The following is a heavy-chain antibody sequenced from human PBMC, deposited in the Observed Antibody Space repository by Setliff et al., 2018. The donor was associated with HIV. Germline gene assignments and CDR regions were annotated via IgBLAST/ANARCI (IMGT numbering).Heavy chain of an antibody. CDR3: ARAPGVTPFDH. CDR2: VYYNGDT. CDR1: GGSISSGGYY. D-gene: IGHD2-21*02. J-gene: IGHJ4*02. Sequence: PSETLSLTCTVSGGSISSGGYYWSWIRQHPEKDLEWIGYVYYNGDTYYNPSLKSRVTLSVDTSKNQFSLNLSSVTAADTAVYYCARAPGVTPFDHWGPGTLVTVSS. V-gene: IGHV4-31*03.